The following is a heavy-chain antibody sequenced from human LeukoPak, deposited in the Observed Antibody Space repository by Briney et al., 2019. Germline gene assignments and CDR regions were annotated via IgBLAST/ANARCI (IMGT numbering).Heavy chain of an antibody. Sequence: GGSLRLSCAASGFTFSSYWMSWVRQAPGKGLEWVANIKQDGSEKYYVDSVKGRFTISRDNANNSLYLQMNSLRAEDTAVYYCARVTYYYDSSGYYYDHFDYWGQGTLVTVSS. CDR1: GFTFSSYW. CDR2: IKQDGSEK. D-gene: IGHD3-22*01. V-gene: IGHV3-7*03. CDR3: ARVTYYYDSSGYYYDHFDY. J-gene: IGHJ4*02.